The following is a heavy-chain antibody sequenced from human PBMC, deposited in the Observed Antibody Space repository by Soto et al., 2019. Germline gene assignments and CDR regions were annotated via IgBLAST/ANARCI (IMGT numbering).Heavy chain of an antibody. CDR3: ARDNLTRAMLRGVPCAYYYYYGMDV. J-gene: IGHJ6*02. D-gene: IGHD3-16*01. V-gene: IGHV1-69*01. Sequence: ASVKVSCTAPGGTFSSYAISWVRQAPGQGLAWMGGIIPIFGTANYAQKFQGRVTITADESTSTAYMELSSLRSEDTAVYYCARDNLTRAMLRGVPCAYYYYYGMDVWGQGTTVTVSS. CDR2: IIPIFGTA. CDR1: GGTFSSYA.